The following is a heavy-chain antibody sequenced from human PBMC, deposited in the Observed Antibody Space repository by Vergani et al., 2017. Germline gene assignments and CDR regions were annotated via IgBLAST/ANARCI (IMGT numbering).Heavy chain of an antibody. D-gene: IGHD3-16*01. Sequence: EVQLVQSGAEVKKPGESLKISCKGSGYSFTSYWIGWVRQMPGKGLEWMGIIYPGDSDTRYSPSFQGQVTISADKSISSAYLQWCRLKYSDTAMYYCARHGTFGGVIGQLSYWGQGTLVTVSS. CDR1: GYSFTSYW. CDR2: IYPGDSDT. J-gene: IGHJ1*01. V-gene: IGHV5-51*01. CDR3: ARHGTFGGVIGQLSY.